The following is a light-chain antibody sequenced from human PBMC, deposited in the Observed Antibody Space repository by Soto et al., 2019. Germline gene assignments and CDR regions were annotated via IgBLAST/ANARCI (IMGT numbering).Light chain of an antibody. CDR3: QQRSKWPLT. V-gene: IGKV3-11*01. J-gene: IGKJ3*01. CDR2: DAS. CDR1: RSVSRY. Sequence: EIVLTQSPATLSLSPGERATVSCGASRSVSRYLAWYQQKPGQAPRLLIYDASNRATGIPARFSGSGSGTDFTLTISSLEPEDFAVYYCQQRSKWPLTFGPGTKVD.